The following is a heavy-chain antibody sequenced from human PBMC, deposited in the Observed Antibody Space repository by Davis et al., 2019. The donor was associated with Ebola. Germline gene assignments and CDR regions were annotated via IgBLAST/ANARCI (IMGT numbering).Heavy chain of an antibody. Sequence: PSETLSLTCTVSGGSISRGGSYWTWIRQHPGKGLEWIGYIYYSGSTYYKPSLKSRVTISLDTSKNQFSRNPYSVTAADTAVYYCARDLRYDSSGYDYYFYMDVWGKGTTVTVSS. CDR2: IYYSGST. CDR3: ARDLRYDSSGYDYYFYMDV. J-gene: IGHJ6*03. V-gene: IGHV4-31*03. D-gene: IGHD3-22*01. CDR1: GGSISRGGSY.